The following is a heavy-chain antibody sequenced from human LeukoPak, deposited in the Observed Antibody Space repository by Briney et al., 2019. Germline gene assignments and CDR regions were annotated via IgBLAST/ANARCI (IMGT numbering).Heavy chain of an antibody. CDR2: INSSGSTK. CDR3: ARIPGIAVATTYYFDY. CDR1: GFTFSDYY. J-gene: IGHJ4*02. Sequence: PGGSLRLSCAASGFTFSDYYMSWIRPAPGKGLECVSYINSSGSTKYYVDSVKGRFTISRDNAKNSLYLQMNSLRAEDTAVYYCARIPGIAVATTYYFDYWGQGTLVTVS. D-gene: IGHD6-19*01. V-gene: IGHV3-11*01.